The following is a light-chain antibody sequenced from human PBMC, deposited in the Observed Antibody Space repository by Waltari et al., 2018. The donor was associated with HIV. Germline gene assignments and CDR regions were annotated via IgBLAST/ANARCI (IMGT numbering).Light chain of an antibody. V-gene: IGKV1-39*01. J-gene: IGKJ2*01. Sequence: DIQMTQSPSSLSASVGDRVTITCRASQSISRYLNWNQQKPGKAPKLLFYAASSLQSGVPSRFSGSGSGTDFPFTISSLQPEDFATDFCQQSYSTPPYTFGQGTKLEIK. CDR1: QSISRY. CDR3: QQSYSTPPYT. CDR2: AAS.